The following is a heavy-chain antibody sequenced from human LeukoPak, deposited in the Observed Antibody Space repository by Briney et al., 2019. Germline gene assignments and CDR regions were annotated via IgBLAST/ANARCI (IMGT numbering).Heavy chain of an antibody. V-gene: IGHV3-48*02. D-gene: IGHD2-2*02. CDR1: GFTFSSYS. CDR2: ISSSSSTI. J-gene: IGHJ6*02. CDR3: ARDPYCSSTSCYSYYYYGMDV. Sequence: GGSLRLSCAASGFTFSSYSMNWVRQAPGKGLEWVSYISSSSSTIYYADPVKGRFTISRDNAKNSLYLQMNSLRDEDTAVYYCARDPYCSSTSCYSYYYYGMDVWGQGTTVTVSS.